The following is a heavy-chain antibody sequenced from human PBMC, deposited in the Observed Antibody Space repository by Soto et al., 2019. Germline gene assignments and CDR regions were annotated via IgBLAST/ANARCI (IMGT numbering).Heavy chain of an antibody. V-gene: IGHV1-3*01. CDR3: ARDTGDGTFDF. CDR1: GYTFSSYA. Sequence: ASVNVSCNASGYTFSSYAMHWVRHAPGQRLEWLGWINAGYGNTKSSQKFQDRVTISRDTSASTAYRELTSLRSEDTAVYYCARDTGDGTFDFWGQGTLVTVSA. J-gene: IGHJ4*02. D-gene: IGHD7-27*01. CDR2: INAGYGNT.